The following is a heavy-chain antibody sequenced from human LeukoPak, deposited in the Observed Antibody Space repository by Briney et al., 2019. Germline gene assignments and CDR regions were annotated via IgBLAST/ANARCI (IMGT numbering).Heavy chain of an antibody. CDR2: IYYSGGT. V-gene: IGHV4-59*08. J-gene: IGHJ4*02. D-gene: IGHD6-19*01. CDR1: GGSISSYY. CDR3: ARHAVYAGSGWSFDY. Sequence: SETLSLTCTVSGGSISSYYWSWIRQPPGKGLEWIGYIYYSGGTNRNPSLKSRVTISVDTSKNQFSLKLSSVTAADTAVYYCARHAVYAGSGWSFDYWGQGTLVTVSS.